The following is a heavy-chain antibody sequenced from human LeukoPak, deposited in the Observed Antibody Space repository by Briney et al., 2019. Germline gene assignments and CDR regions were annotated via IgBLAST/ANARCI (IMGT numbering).Heavy chain of an antibody. J-gene: IGHJ4*02. CDR1: GFTFTSYA. Sequence: GGSLRLSCAASGFTFTSYAMSWVRQAPGKGLEWVSAISGSGGSTYYADSVKGRFTISRDNSKNTLYLQMNSLRAEDTAVYYCARRAGAYSHPYDYWGQGTLVTVSS. V-gene: IGHV3-23*01. CDR2: ISGSGGST. D-gene: IGHD4/OR15-4a*01. CDR3: ARRAGAYSHPYDY.